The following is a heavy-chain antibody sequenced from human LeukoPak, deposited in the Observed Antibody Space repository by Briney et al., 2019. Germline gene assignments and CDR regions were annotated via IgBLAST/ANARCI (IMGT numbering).Heavy chain of an antibody. CDR3: APPPYYYEANGYSVA. J-gene: IGHJ5*02. Sequence: SETLSLTCTVSGGSISSYYWSWIRQPAGKGLEWIGRIYTSGSTTYNPSLKSRVTMSVDTSKNQFSLKLSSVTAADTAVYYCAPPPYYYEANGYSVAWGQGTLVTVSS. V-gene: IGHV4-4*07. CDR1: GGSISSYY. CDR2: IYTSGST. D-gene: IGHD3-22*01.